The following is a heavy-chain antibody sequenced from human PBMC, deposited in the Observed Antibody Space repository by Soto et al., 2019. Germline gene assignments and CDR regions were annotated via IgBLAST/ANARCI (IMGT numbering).Heavy chain of an antibody. D-gene: IGHD3-10*01. Sequence: GGSLRLSCAASGFTFSSYAMHWVRQAPGKGLEWVAVISYDGSNKYYADSVKGRFTISRDNSKNTLYLQMNSLRAEDTAVCYCARDVVLLWFGEPPINYYYGMDVWGQGTTVTVSS. J-gene: IGHJ6*02. CDR1: GFTFSSYA. V-gene: IGHV3-30-3*01. CDR2: ISYDGSNK. CDR3: ARDVVLLWFGEPPINYYYGMDV.